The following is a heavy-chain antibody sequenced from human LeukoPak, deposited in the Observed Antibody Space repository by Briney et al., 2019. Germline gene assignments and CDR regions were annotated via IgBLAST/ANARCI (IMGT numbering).Heavy chain of an antibody. D-gene: IGHD2-15*01. CDR2: IYYGGST. J-gene: IGHJ3*02. Sequence: SETLSLTCTVSGGSISSSSYYWGWIRQPPGKGLEWIGSIYYGGSTYYNPSLKSRVTISVDTSKNQFSLKLSSVTAADTAVYYCASCSGGSCYDSDDAFDIWGQGTMVTVSS. V-gene: IGHV4-39*07. CDR1: GGSISSSSYY. CDR3: ASCSGGSCYDSDDAFDI.